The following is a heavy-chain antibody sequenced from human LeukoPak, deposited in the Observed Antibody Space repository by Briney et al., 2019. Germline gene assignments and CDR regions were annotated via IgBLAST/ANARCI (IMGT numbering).Heavy chain of an antibody. V-gene: IGHV4-39*01. CDR2: VYYSGST. D-gene: IGHD4-17*01. CDR3: ARGNGDYLGIDY. Sequence: PSETLSLTCTVSGGSISSTTYYWGWIRQPPGKGLEWIGSVYYSGSTSYNPSLKSRVSISVDTSKNQFSLKLSSVTAADTAIYYCARGNGDYLGIDYWGQGTLVTVSS. J-gene: IGHJ4*02. CDR1: GGSISSTTYY.